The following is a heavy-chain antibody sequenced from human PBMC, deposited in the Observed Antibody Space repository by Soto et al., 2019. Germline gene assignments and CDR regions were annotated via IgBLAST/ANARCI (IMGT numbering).Heavy chain of an antibody. CDR2: INPSGGST. D-gene: IGHD3-10*01. CDR3: ARDLRSSGMDV. CDR1: GYTFTIYY. V-gene: IGHV1-46*01. J-gene: IGHJ6*02. Sequence: SVKGSCTACGYTFTIYYMHWVRQAPGQGLEWMGIINPSGGSTSYAQKFQGRVTMTRDTSTSTVYMELSSLRSEDTAVYYCARDLRSSGMDVWGQWTTVTVS.